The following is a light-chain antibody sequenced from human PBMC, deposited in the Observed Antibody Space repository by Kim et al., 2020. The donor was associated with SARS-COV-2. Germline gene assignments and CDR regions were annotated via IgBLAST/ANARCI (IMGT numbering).Light chain of an antibody. V-gene: IGLV2-8*01. J-gene: IGLJ3*02. CDR1: SSDIGGGHNY. CDR2: EVS. CDR3: SSYRDSNSLV. Sequence: QSALTQPPSASGSPGQSVTISCIGTSSDIGGGHNYVSWYQQHPGKAPKLMINEVSQRPSGVPDRFSGSKSGNTASLTVSGLQAEDEADYYCSSYRDSNSLVFGGGTQLTVL.